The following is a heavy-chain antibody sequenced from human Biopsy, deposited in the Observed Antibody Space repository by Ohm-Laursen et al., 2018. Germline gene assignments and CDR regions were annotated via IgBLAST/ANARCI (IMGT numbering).Heavy chain of an antibody. Sequence: SETLSLTCGVYGGSFSDYYWTWIRQPPNKGLEWIGEINHSGSTSYNPSPRSRATVSVDTSKNQFSLRLSSVTAADAAIYYCARTYDYDSSAYYYAYWGQGTLVTVSS. V-gene: IGHV4-34*01. CDR1: GGSFSDYY. CDR2: INHSGST. J-gene: IGHJ4*02. D-gene: IGHD3-22*01. CDR3: ARTYDYDSSAYYYAY.